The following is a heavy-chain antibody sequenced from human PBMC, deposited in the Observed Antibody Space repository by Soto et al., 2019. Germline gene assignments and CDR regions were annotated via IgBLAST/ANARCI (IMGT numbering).Heavy chain of an antibody. Sequence: QLQLQESGPGLVKPSETLSLTCTVSGGSISSGSYYWGWIRQPPGKGLEWIGSIFYSGTTYYNPSLQIRVSISVDTSQNQFSLRLSPGTAADTAVYYCARHLRPVGSGTYYNVGFDYWGQGTLVTVSS. V-gene: IGHV4-39*01. D-gene: IGHD3-10*01. CDR2: IFYSGTT. CDR3: ARHLRPVGSGTYYNVGFDY. J-gene: IGHJ4*02. CDR1: GGSISSGSYY.